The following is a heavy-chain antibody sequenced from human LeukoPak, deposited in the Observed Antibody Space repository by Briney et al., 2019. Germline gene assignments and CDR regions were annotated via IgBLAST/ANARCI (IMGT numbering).Heavy chain of an antibody. CDR2: IYPNSGGT. D-gene: IGHD6-19*01. V-gene: IGHV1-2*02. CDR3: ARSEQFPYYMDV. Sequence: ASVKVSCKASGYSFSGYGITWVRQAPGQGLEWMGWIYPNSGGTNYAQKFQGRVTMTRDTSISTAYMELSRLRADDTAVYCCARSEQFPYYMDVWGKGTTVTVSS. CDR1: GYSFSGYG. J-gene: IGHJ6*03.